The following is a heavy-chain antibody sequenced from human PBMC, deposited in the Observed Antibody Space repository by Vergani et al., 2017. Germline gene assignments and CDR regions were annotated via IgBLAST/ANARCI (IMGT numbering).Heavy chain of an antibody. J-gene: IGHJ3*02. CDR3: ARHTSPYYDFWSGYYPGAFDI. V-gene: IGHV5-51*01. CDR1: GYSFTSYW. D-gene: IGHD3-3*01. CDR2: IYPGDSHT. Sequence: EVQLVQSGAEVKKPGESLMISCKGSGYSFTSYWIGWVRQMPGKGLEWMGIIYPGDSHTRYSPSFQGLVTISADKSNSTAYLQLSSLKASDTAMYYCARHTSPYYDFWSGYYPGAFDIWGQGTMVTVSS.